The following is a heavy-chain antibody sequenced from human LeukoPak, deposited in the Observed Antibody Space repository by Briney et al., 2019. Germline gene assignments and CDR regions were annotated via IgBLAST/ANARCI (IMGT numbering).Heavy chain of an antibody. CDR3: ARGKFGRYFDWLIGGVVFDY. CDR2: IYYSGST. V-gene: IGHV4-39*07. CDR1: GGSISSSSYY. D-gene: IGHD3-9*01. Sequence: PSETLSLTCTVSGGSISSSSYYWGWIRQPPGKGLEWIGSIYYSGSTYYNPSLKSRVTISVDTSKNQFSLKLSSVTAADTAVYYCARGKFGRYFDWLIGGVVFDYWGQGTLVTVSS. J-gene: IGHJ4*02.